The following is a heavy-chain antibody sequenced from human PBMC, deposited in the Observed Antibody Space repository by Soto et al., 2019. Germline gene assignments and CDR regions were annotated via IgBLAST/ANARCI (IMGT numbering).Heavy chain of an antibody. J-gene: IGHJ4*02. CDR1: GYSFTSYW. Sequence: EVQLVQSGAEVKKPGESLKISCKGSGYSFTSYWIGWVRQMPGKGLEWMGIIYPGDSDIRYSPSFQGQVTISADKSISTAYLQWSSLKSSDTAMYYCARHGSGSSGFRSQFDYWGQGTLVTVSS. D-gene: IGHD6-19*01. CDR2: IYPGDSDI. CDR3: ARHGSGSSGFRSQFDY. V-gene: IGHV5-51*01.